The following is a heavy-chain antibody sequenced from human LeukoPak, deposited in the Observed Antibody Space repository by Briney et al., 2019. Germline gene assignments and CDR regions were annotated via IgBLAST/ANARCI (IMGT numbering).Heavy chain of an antibody. CDR1: GVIFSEYN. CDR2: INIGISAM. J-gene: IGHJ5*02. Sequence: GGALRFSCAASGVIFSEYNMNWGCQGPGKGVEWISYINIGISAMFYADSLHGRFTISIDNAKNSLYLQMNSLRAEDTAVYYCARGLYRIGWLDWFDPWGQGTLVTVSS. CDR3: ARGLYRIGWLDWFDP. D-gene: IGHD6-19*01. V-gene: IGHV3-48*01.